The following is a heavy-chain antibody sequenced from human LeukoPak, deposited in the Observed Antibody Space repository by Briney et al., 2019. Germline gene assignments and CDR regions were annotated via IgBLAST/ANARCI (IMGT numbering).Heavy chain of an antibody. D-gene: IGHD3-22*01. CDR2: IYYSGSP. J-gene: IGHJ1*01. V-gene: IGHV4-31*03. CDR1: GGSISSGGYY. CDR3: ARAYSYYYHSSGYYAPKYFQH. Sequence: SETLSPTCTVSGGSISSGGYYWSWIRQHPGKGLEWIGYIYYSGSPYYNPSLKSRLTISVDTSKNQFSLQLTSVTAADTAAYYCARAYSYYYHSSGYYAPKYFQHWGQGTLVTVSS.